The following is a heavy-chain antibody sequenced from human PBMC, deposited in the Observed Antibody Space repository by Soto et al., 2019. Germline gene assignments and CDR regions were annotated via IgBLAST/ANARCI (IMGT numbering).Heavy chain of an antibody. CDR2: ISSSSSTI. J-gene: IGHJ6*02. CDR1: GFTFSSYS. CDR3: ARDRSPPGFLGDLWFGESHYGMDV. Sequence: GGSLRLSCAASGFTFSSYSMNWVRQAPGKGLEWVSYISSSSSTIYYADSVKGRFTISRDNAKNSLYLQMNSLRDEDTAVYYCARDRSPPGFLGDLWFGESHYGMDVWGQGTTVTVSS. D-gene: IGHD3-10*01. V-gene: IGHV3-48*02.